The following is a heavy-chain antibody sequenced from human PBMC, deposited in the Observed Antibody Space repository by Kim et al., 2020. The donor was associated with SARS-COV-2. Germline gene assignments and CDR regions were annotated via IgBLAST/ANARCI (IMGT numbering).Heavy chain of an antibody. Sequence: ASVKVSCKASGYTFTSYAMHWVRQAPGQRLEWMGWINAGNGNTKYSQKFQGRVTITRDTSASTAYMELSSLRSEDTAVYYCAREGPLQLVDYYYGMDVWGQGTTVTVSS. J-gene: IGHJ6*02. V-gene: IGHV1-3*01. CDR3: AREGPLQLVDYYYGMDV. CDR1: GYTFTSYA. D-gene: IGHD6-13*01. CDR2: INAGNGNT.